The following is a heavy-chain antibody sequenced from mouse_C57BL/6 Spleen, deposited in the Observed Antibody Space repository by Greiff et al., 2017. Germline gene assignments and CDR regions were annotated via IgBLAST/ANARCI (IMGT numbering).Heavy chain of an antibody. D-gene: IGHD1-1*01. CDR1: GYAFSSSW. CDR2: IYPGDGDT. J-gene: IGHJ4*01. V-gene: IGHV1-82*01. CDR3: ARSRYGSSYGEYAMDY. Sequence: VKLQESGPELVKPGASVKISCKASGYAFSSSWMNWVKQRPGKGLEWIGRIYPGDGDTNYNGKFKGKATLTADKSSSTAYMQLSSLTSEDSAVYFCARSRYGSSYGEYAMDYWGQGTSVTVSS.